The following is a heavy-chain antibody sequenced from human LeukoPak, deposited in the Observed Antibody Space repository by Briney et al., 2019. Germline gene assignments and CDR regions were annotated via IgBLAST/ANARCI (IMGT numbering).Heavy chain of an antibody. D-gene: IGHD5-24*01. J-gene: IGHJ4*02. Sequence: SETLSLTCTVSGGSISISSYYWGWIRQPPGKGLEWIGSIYYSGSTYYNPSLKSRVTISVDTSKNQFSLKLSSVTAADTAVYYCATLSSRRDGYLGGFDYWGQGTLVTVSS. CDR3: ATLSSRRDGYLGGFDY. CDR1: GGSISISSYY. V-gene: IGHV4-39*01. CDR2: IYYSGST.